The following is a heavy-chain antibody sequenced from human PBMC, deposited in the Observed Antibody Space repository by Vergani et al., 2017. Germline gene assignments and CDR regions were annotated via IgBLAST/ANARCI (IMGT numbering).Heavy chain of an antibody. Sequence: QVQLQESGPGLVKPSETLSLTCTVSGGSISSYYWSWIRQPAGKGLEWIGRIYTSGSTNYNPSLKSRVTMSVDTSKNQFSLKLSSVTAADTAAYYCAREAYDILTGYHHDYWGQGTLVTVSS. J-gene: IGHJ4*02. D-gene: IGHD3-9*01. CDR2: IYTSGST. CDR1: GGSISSYY. CDR3: AREAYDILTGYHHDY. V-gene: IGHV4-4*07.